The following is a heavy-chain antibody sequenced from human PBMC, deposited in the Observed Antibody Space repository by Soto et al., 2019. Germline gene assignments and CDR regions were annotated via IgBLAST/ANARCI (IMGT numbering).Heavy chain of an antibody. J-gene: IGHJ4*02. D-gene: IGHD3-10*01. V-gene: IGHV3-23*01. CDR1: GFTFSSYA. Sequence: EVQLLESGGGLVQPGGSLRLSCAASGFTFSSYAMRWVRQAPGKGLEWVSAISGSGDSTYYADSVKGRFTISRDNSKNPLSLQMNSLRAEDTAVYYCAKRGSGSYFDYWGQGTLVTVSS. CDR2: ISGSGDST. CDR3: AKRGSGSYFDY.